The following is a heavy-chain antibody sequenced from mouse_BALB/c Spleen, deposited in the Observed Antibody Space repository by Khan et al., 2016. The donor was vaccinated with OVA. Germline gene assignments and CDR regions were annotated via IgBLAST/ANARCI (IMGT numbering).Heavy chain of an antibody. Sequence: EVELVESGGDLVKPGGSLKLSCAASGFTFSSYGMSWVRQTPDKRLEWVATISSGGSYTYSPDSVKGRFTISRDNGKHTPYLQMTSLKSDDTAMYSCVRRATATNFDYWGQGTTLTVSS. J-gene: IGHJ2*01. CDR3: VRRATATNFDY. V-gene: IGHV5-6*01. D-gene: IGHD1-2*01. CDR1: GFTFSSYG. CDR2: ISSGGSYT.